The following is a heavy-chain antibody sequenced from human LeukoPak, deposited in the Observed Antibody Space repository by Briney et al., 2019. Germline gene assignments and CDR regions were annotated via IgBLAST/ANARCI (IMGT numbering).Heavy chain of an antibody. CDR3: ARYNGDYAGG. CDR1: GGSISSSNW. J-gene: IGHJ4*02. Sequence: PSETLSLTCTVSGGSISSSNWWSWVRQPPGKGLEWIGEIYHSGSTNYNPSLKSRVTLSVDTSKNQLSLQLSSVTAADTALYYCARYNGDYAGGWGQGTLVTVSS. D-gene: IGHD4-17*01. CDR2: IYHSGST. V-gene: IGHV4-4*02.